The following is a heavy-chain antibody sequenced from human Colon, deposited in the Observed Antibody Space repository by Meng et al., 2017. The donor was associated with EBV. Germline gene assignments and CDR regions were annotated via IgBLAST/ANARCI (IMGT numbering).Heavy chain of an antibody. Sequence: VALQQWGAGLLKPSETLSLTCTVYGGSFSDSYWTWIRQPPGKGLEWIGEINHVGSTTYNPSLKSQVTISVDTSKNQFSLKLSSVTAADTSIYYCARHTFSGNPGGIDSWGQGILVTVSS. D-gene: IGHD4-23*01. CDR2: INHVGST. V-gene: IGHV4-34*01. CDR1: GGSFSDSY. J-gene: IGHJ4*02. CDR3: ARHTFSGNPGGIDS.